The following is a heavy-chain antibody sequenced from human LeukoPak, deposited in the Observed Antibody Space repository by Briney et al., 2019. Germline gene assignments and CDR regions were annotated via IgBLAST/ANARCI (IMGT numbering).Heavy chain of an antibody. CDR1: RASISGGDYY. J-gene: IGHJ3*01. V-gene: IGHV4-30-4*01. D-gene: IGHD3-3*01. CDR2: IYASGSY. CDR3: AMTPGVLLRFLEWFRGGAFDL. Sequence: SQTLSLTCTVSRASISGGDYYWNWIRQPPGQGLEWIGYIYASGSYFNSTSLRARVRISVDTSKKQFSLKLSSVTAPDTGVYHCAMTPGVLLRFLEWFRGGAFDLWGQGTMVTVSS.